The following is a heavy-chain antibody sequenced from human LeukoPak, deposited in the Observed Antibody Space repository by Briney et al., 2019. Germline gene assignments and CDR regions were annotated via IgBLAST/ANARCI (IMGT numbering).Heavy chain of an antibody. CDR1: GYTFTSYY. Sequence: GASVKVSCKASGYTFTSYYMHWVRQAPGQGLEWMGIINPSGGSTSYARKFQGRVTMTRDMSTSTVYMELSSLRAEDAAVYYCARGAVSGYCNYMDVWGKGTTATVSS. J-gene: IGHJ6*03. V-gene: IGHV1-46*01. CDR2: INPSGGST. CDR3: ARGAVSGYCNYMDV. D-gene: IGHD2-15*01.